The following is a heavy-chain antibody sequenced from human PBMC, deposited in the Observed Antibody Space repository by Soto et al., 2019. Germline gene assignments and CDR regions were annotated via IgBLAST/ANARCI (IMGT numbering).Heavy chain of an antibody. D-gene: IGHD3-22*01. CDR2: ISAYNGNT. Sequence: ASVKVSCKASGYTFTSYGISWVRQAPGQGLEWMGWISAYNGNTNYAQKLQGRATMTTDTSTSTAYMELRSLRSDDTAVYYCARSFLRITMIITPYRFDPWGQGTLVTVSS. CDR3: ARSFLRITMIITPYRFDP. CDR1: GYTFTSYG. J-gene: IGHJ5*02. V-gene: IGHV1-18*04.